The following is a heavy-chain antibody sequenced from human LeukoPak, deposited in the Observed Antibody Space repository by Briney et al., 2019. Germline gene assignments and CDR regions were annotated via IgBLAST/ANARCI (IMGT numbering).Heavy chain of an antibody. D-gene: IGHD5-18*01. CDR2: ISSSSSYI. CDR3: ARGGAAMVNY. CDR1: GFTFSSYS. J-gene: IGHJ4*02. V-gene: IGHV3-21*01. Sequence: GGPLRLSCAASGFTFSSYSMNWVRQAPGKGLEWASSISSSSSYIYYADSVKGRFTISRDNAKNSLYLQMNSLRAEDTAVYYCARGGAAMVNYWGQGTLVTVSS.